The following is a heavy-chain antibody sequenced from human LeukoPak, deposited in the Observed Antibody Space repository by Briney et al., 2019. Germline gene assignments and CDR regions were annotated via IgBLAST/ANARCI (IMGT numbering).Heavy chain of an antibody. CDR3: AEYSGSYYYPPNWDS. D-gene: IGHD1-26*01. CDR1: GFTFSSYA. J-gene: IGHJ4*02. CDR2: ISGSGSST. Sequence: PGGSLRLSCAASGFTFSSYAMTWVRQAPGKGLEWVSGISGSGSSTYYADSVKGRFTLSRDYPKNTLYLQMNSLRAEDTAVYFCAEYSGSYYYPPNWDSWGQGTLVTVSS. V-gene: IGHV3-23*01.